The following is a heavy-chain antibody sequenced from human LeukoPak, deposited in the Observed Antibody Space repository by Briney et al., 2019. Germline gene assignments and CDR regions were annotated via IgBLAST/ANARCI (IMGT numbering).Heavy chain of an antibody. J-gene: IGHJ4*02. CDR1: GFTVSNNY. V-gene: IGHV3-66*01. D-gene: IGHD3-22*01. CDR3: AKDFPYYYDTSGYYQDS. Sequence: GGSLRLSCAASGFTVSNNYMSWVRQAPGKGLEWVSVIYSGGSTYYVDSVKGRFTISRDNSKNTLYLQMSSLRADDTAVYYCAKDFPYYYDTSGYYQDSWGQGTLVTVSS. CDR2: IYSGGST.